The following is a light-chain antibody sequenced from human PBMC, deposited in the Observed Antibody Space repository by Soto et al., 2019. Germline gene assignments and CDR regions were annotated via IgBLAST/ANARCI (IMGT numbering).Light chain of an antibody. CDR3: SSYAGSNNRYV. J-gene: IGLJ1*01. Sequence: QSVLTQPPSASGSPGQSVTISCTGTSSDVGGYNFVSWYQQHPGKAPKLIVHEDSKRPSGVPDRFSGSKSGNTASLTVSGLQAEDEADYYCSSYAGSNNRYVFGTGTKLTVL. CDR2: EDS. CDR1: SSDVGGYNF. V-gene: IGLV2-8*01.